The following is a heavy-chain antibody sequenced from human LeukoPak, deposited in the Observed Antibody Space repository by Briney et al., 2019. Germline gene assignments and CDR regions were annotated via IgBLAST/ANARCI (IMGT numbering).Heavy chain of an antibody. CDR2: IYYSGST. Sequence: LETLSLTCTVSGGSISSYYWSWIRQPPGKGLEWIGYIYYSGSTNYNPSLKSRVTISVDTPKNQFSLELSSVTAADTAVYYGAGKFGYFDGLFYTYGMDVWGQGTTAPVPS. V-gene: IGHV4-59*01. CDR1: GGSISSYY. CDR3: AGKFGYFDGLFYTYGMDV. D-gene: IGHD3-9*01. J-gene: IGHJ6*02.